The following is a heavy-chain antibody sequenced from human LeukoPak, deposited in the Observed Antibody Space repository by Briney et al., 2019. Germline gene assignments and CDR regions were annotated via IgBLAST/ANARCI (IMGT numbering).Heavy chain of an antibody. Sequence: GGSLRLSCAASGFIFSSYAMTWVRQAQGRGLEWLSTISGSGTTTYYVDSVKGRFTVSRDNSKNTLYLQMSSLRAGGTAVYYCAKAGHYGSGSYYSDYWGRGTLVTVSP. V-gene: IGHV3-23*01. J-gene: IGHJ4*02. D-gene: IGHD3-10*01. CDR1: GFIFSSYA. CDR2: ISGSGTTT. CDR3: AKAGHYGSGSYYSDY.